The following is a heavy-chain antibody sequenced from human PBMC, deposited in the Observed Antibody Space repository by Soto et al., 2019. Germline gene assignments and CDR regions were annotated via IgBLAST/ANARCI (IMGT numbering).Heavy chain of an antibody. Sequence: QVQLQESGPGLVKASGTLSLTCAVSSGSIINNNWWTWVRQPPGKGLEWIGESYHSGSTKYNPSLNTRVTMSVDKSKNQFSLRLTSVTAADTAVYYCASFSRIVPNHDDAFDIWGQGTVVTVSS. CDR2: SYHSGST. CDR1: SGSIINNNW. CDR3: ASFSRIVPNHDDAFDI. D-gene: IGHD2-15*01. J-gene: IGHJ3*02. V-gene: IGHV4-4*02.